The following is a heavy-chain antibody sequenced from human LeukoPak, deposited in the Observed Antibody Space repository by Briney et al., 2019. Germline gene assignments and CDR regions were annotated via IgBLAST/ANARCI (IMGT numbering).Heavy chain of an antibody. CDR3: ARGSRRLYYYYGMDV. CDR1: GGSISSYY. J-gene: IGHJ6*02. CDR2: IYYSGST. V-gene: IGHV4-59*12. Sequence: SETLSLTCTVSGGSISSYYWNWIRQPPGKGLEWIGYIYYSGSTNYNPSLKSRVTISVDTSKNQFSLKLSSVTAADTAVYYCARGSRRLYYYYGMDVWGQGTTVTVSS.